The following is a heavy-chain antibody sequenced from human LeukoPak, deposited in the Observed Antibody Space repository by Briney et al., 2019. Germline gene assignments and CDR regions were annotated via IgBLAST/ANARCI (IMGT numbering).Heavy chain of an antibody. V-gene: IGHV3-30-3*01. J-gene: IGHJ4*02. CDR1: GFTFSSYA. D-gene: IGHD1-26*01. CDR3: ARDGATEYFDY. CDR2: ISYDGSNK. Sequence: GGSLRLSCAASGFTFSSYAVHWVRQAPGKGLEWVAVISYDGSNKYYADSVKGRFTISRDNTKNTLYLQMNSLRAEDTAVYYCARDGATEYFDYWGQGTLVTVSS.